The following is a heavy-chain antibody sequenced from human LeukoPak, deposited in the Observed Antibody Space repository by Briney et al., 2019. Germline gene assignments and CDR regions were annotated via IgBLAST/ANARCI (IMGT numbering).Heavy chain of an antibody. CDR1: GGSFSGYY. CDR3: ARERYYGSSWFDP. D-gene: IGHD3-10*01. J-gene: IGHJ5*02. V-gene: IGHV4-34*01. CDR2: INHSGST. Sequence: SETLPLACAVYGGSFSGYYWSWIRQPPGKGLEWIGEINHSGSTNYNPSLKSRVTISVDTSKNQFSLKLSSVTAADTAVYYCARERYYGSSWFDPWGQGTLVTVSS.